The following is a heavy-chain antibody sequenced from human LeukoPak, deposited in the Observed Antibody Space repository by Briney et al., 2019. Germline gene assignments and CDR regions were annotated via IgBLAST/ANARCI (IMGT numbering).Heavy chain of an antibody. D-gene: IGHD4-17*01. CDR3: ARDALDYGDYDYYYGMDV. J-gene: IGHJ6*02. V-gene: IGHV4-61*01. CDR1: GGSVSSGSYY. CDR2: TYYSGST. Sequence: SETLSLTCTVSGGSVSSGSYYWSWIRQPPGKGLEWIGYTYYSGSTNYNPSLKSRVTISVDTSKNQFSLKLSSVTAADTAVYYCARDALDYGDYDYYYGMDVWGQGTMVTVSS.